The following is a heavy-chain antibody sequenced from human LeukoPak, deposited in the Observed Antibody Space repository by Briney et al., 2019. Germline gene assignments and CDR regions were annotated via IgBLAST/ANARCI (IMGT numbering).Heavy chain of an antibody. CDR2: FDPEDGET. Sequence: ASVKVPCKVSGYTLTELSMHWVRQAPGKGLEWMGGFDPEDGETIYAQKFQGRVTMTEDTSTDTAYMELSSLRSEDTAVYYCATGGGATTNYYYGMDVWGQGTTVTVSS. J-gene: IGHJ6*02. V-gene: IGHV1-24*01. CDR3: ATGGGATTNYYYGMDV. D-gene: IGHD1-26*01. CDR1: GYTLTELS.